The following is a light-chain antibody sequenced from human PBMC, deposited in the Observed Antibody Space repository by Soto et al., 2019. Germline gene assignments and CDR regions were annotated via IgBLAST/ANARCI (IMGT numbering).Light chain of an antibody. CDR2: DAS. J-gene: IGKJ4*01. CDR1: QTVRNNY. Sequence: EFVLTQSPGTLYLSPGERATLSCRAIQTVRNNYLAWYQQKPGQAPRLLIYDASSRATGIPDRFSGGGSGTDFTLTISRLEPEDFAVYYCQQFSSYPLTFGGGTKVEIK. V-gene: IGKV3-20*01. CDR3: QQFSSYPLT.